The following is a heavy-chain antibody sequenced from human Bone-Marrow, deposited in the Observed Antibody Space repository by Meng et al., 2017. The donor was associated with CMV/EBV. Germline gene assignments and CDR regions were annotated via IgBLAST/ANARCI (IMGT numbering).Heavy chain of an antibody. Sequence: GGSLRLSCAAPGFTFTNAWMGWVRQAPGKGLEWVSVIYSGGSTYYADSVKGRFTISRDNSKNTLYLQMNSLRAEDTVVYYSARAPCRVGVCYKYGYSYGMDVWGQGTTVTVSS. CDR3: ARAPCRVGVCYKYGYSYGMDV. V-gene: IGHV3-53*01. J-gene: IGHJ6*02. CDR2: IYSGGST. D-gene: IGHD2-8*01. CDR1: GFTFTNAW.